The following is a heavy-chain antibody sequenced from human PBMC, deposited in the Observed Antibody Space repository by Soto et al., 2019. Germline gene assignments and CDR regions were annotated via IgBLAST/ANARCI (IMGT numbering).Heavy chain of an antibody. CDR3: ARDKKPFNWSPSILKSYYYGMDV. CDR2: ISNDGSIK. D-gene: IGHD1-1*01. CDR1: GFTFRTFA. J-gene: IGHJ6*02. Sequence: GGSLRLSCAASGFTFRTFAMHWVRQAPGKGLEWVAVISNDGSIKYFLDSVKGRFTISRDNSNNTLSLQMDSLRAEDTAVYYCARDKKPFNWSPSILKSYYYGMDVWGQGTTVTVSS. V-gene: IGHV3-30-3*01.